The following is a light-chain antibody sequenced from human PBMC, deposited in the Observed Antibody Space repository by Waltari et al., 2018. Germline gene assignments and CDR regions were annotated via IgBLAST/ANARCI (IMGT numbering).Light chain of an antibody. CDR2: EVS. CDR3: SSYTSSSTXX. CDR1: SXXVXGXNY. V-gene: IGLV2-14*01. J-gene: IGLJ3*02. Sequence: QSALTQPASVSGSPGQSITISCTGTSXXVXGXNYVSWYQQHPGKAPKLMIYEVSNRPSGVSNRFSGSKSGNTASLTISGLQAXXEADYYCSSYTSSSTXXFGGGTKLTVL.